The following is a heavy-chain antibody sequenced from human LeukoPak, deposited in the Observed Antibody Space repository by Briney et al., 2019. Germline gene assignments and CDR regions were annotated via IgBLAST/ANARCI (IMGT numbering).Heavy chain of an antibody. D-gene: IGHD3-22*01. J-gene: IGHJ4*02. Sequence: GGSLRLSCAASGSTFSNYWMSWVRQAPGKGLEWVANIKQDGSEKYYVDSVKGRFTISRDNAESALYLQMNSLRAEDTAVYYCARGAQLVYYYDSSGYLNYWGQGTLVTVSS. CDR1: GSTFSNYW. CDR2: IKQDGSEK. V-gene: IGHV3-7*01. CDR3: ARGAQLVYYYDSSGYLNY.